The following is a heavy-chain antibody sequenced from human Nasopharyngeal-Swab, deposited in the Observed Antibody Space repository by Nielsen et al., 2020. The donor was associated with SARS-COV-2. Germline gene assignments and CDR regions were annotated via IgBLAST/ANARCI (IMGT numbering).Heavy chain of an antibody. Sequence: SVKLSCRASGGTFSSYAISWVRTAPGQGLEWMCAMIPIFGTANYAQKFQGRVTITADESTSTAYMELSSLRSEDTAVYYCASRGGRWLQPVGYGMDVWGQGTTVTVSS. CDR3: ASRGGRWLQPVGYGMDV. D-gene: IGHD5-24*01. CDR2: MIPIFGTA. CDR1: GGTFSSYA. V-gene: IGHV1-69*13. J-gene: IGHJ6*02.